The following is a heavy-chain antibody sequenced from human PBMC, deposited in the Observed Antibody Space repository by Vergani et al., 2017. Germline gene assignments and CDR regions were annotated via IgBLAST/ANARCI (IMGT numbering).Heavy chain of an antibody. V-gene: IGHV1-18*04. D-gene: IGHD1-26*01. CDR1: GYTFSSYG. CDR2: ISAYNGNT. Sequence: QVQLVQSGAEVKKPGASVKVSCKASGYTFSSYGISWVRQAPGQGLEWRGWISAYNGNTNYAQKVQGRVTMTTDTSTSTAYMELRSLRSDDTAVYYCAREPAVVGASKSHYFDYWGQGTLVTVSS. J-gene: IGHJ4*02. CDR3: AREPAVVGASKSHYFDY.